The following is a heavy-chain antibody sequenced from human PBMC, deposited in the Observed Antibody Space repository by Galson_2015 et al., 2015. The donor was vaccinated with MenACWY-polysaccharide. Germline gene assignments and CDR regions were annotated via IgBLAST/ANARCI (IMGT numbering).Heavy chain of an antibody. V-gene: IGHV3-7*01. CDR2: INEDEREK. Sequence: SLRLSCAVSGFTFGNYWMTWVRQAPGKGLEWVANINEDEREKYHLDSVKGRFTISRDNAKNSLYLQMNSLRAEDTAVYYCARRRGGLGNYFDYWGQGTLVTVSS. J-gene: IGHJ4*02. CDR3: ARRRGGLGNYFDY. CDR1: GFTFGNYW. D-gene: IGHD3-16*01.